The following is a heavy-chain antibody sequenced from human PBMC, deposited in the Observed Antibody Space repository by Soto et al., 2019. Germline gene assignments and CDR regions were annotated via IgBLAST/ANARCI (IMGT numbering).Heavy chain of an antibody. CDR2: ISYDGSNK. CDR3: AKSSPYRVGATPNTQTLDX. D-gene: IGHD1-26*01. CDR1: GFTFSSYA. V-gene: IGHV3-30-3*01. J-gene: IGHJ4*02. Sequence: ALRLSCAASGFTFSSYAMHWVRQAPGKGLEWVEVISYDGSNKYYADSVKGRSTIASDNSKNTLYLQMNSLRAEDTAVYYCAKSSPYRVGATPNTQTLDXWGQGTLVTVSX.